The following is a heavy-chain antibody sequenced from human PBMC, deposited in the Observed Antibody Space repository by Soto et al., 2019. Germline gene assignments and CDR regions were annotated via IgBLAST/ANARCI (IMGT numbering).Heavy chain of an antibody. CDR3: AGDRQSNYGMDV. CDR1: GGSINSYC. CDR2: IYYSGST. Sequence: SETLSLTCTVSGGSINSYCWSWIRQPPGKGLEWIGYIYYSGSTNYNPSLKSRVTISVDTSKNQFSLKLSSVTAADTAVYYCAGDRQSNYGMDVWGQGTTVTVSS. J-gene: IGHJ6*02. V-gene: IGHV4-59*01. D-gene: IGHD6-19*01.